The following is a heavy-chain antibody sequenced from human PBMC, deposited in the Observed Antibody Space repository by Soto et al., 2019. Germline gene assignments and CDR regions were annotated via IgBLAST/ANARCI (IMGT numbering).Heavy chain of an antibody. CDR3: AKDNAPQEVITFGGVISY. V-gene: IGHV3-23*01. CDR2: ISGSGGST. CDR1: GFTFSSYA. Sequence: EVQLLESGGGLVQPGGSLRLSCAASGFTFSSYAMSWVRQAPGKGLEWVSAISGSGGSTYYADSVKGRFTISRDNSKNTLYLQMNSLRAEDTAVYYCAKDNAPQEVITFGGVISYWGQGTLVTVSS. J-gene: IGHJ4*02. D-gene: IGHD3-16*02.